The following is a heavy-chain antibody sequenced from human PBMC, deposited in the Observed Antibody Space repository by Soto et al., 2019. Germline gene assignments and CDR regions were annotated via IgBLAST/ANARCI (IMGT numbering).Heavy chain of an antibody. D-gene: IGHD3-10*01. V-gene: IGHV3-30*18. Sequence: QVQLVESGGGVVQPGRSLRLSCAASGFTFRNFGMHWVRQAPGKGLEWVAVLSYDGSKKFYADSVKGRFTISRDNSKNTLYLQMNSLRVEDTAVYYCAKDRPPSCRGGMDVWGQGTTVTVSS. CDR1: GFTFRNFG. J-gene: IGHJ6*02. CDR2: LSYDGSKK. CDR3: AKDRPPSCRGGMDV.